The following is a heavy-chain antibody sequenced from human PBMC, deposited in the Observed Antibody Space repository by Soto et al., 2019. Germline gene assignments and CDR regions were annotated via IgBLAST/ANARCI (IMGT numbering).Heavy chain of an antibody. J-gene: IGHJ4*02. Sequence: SETLSLTCAVSGGSISSSNWWSWVRQPPGKGLEWIGEIYHSGSTNYNPSLKSRVTISVDKSKNQFSLKLGSVTAAGTAVYYCARGRAGCSGGSCYSDYWGQGTLVTVSS. CDR1: GGSISSSNW. CDR3: ARGRAGCSGGSCYSDY. CDR2: IYHSGST. V-gene: IGHV4-4*02. D-gene: IGHD2-15*01.